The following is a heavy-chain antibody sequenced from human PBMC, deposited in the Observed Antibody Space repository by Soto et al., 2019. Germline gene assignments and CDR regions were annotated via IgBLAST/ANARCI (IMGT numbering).Heavy chain of an antibody. V-gene: IGHV3-21*01. CDR2: ISSRSTNI. CDR3: ARDGRARSAYSSDYYYFSGMDV. D-gene: IGHD3-3*01. J-gene: IGHJ6*02. Sequence: GGSLRLSCIVSGFTFSSYSMNWVRQAPGKGLEWVSSISSRSTNISSADSVKGRFSISRDNAKNSLYLEMNSLRAEDTAVYYCARDGRARSAYSSDYYYFSGMDVWGQGTTVTVSS. CDR1: GFTFSSYS.